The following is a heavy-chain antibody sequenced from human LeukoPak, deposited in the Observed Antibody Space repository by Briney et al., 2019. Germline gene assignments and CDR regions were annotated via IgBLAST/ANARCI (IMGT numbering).Heavy chain of an antibody. CDR1: GFDFINSH. V-gene: IGHV3-30-3*02. CDR3: AKTAGRRAGIDY. CDR2: VSKDGNNI. J-gene: IGHJ4*02. Sequence: GGSLRLSCAASGFDFINSHIHWVRQAPGKGLEWLAFVSKDGNNIYYADSVKGRFTISRDNSKNTLYLQMNSLRAEDTAVYYCAKTAGRRAGIDYWGQGTLVTVSS. D-gene: IGHD5-24*01.